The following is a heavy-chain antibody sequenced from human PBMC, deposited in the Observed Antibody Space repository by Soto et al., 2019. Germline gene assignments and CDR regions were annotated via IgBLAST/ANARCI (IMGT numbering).Heavy chain of an antibody. CDR3: AKVAITGIAARPGFNWFDP. V-gene: IGHV3-23*01. J-gene: IGHJ5*02. D-gene: IGHD6-6*01. CDR2: ITGSGGAT. Sequence: GGSLRLSYAASGFTFSSYAMSWVRQAPGKGLEWVSAITGSGGATYYADSVKGRFTISRDSSKNTLYLQMNSLRAEDTAVYYCAKVAITGIAARPGFNWFDPWGQGTLVTVSS. CDR1: GFTFSSYA.